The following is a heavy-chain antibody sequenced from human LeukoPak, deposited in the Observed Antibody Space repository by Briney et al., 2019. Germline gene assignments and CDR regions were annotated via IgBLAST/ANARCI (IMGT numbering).Heavy chain of an antibody. Sequence: PSETLSLTCAVYGGSFSGYYWSWIRQPPGKGPEWIGEINHSGSTNYNPSLKSRVTISVDTSKNQFSLKLSSVTAADTAVYYCARGLGARDYWGQGTLVTVSS. CDR3: ARGLGARDY. CDR2: INHSGST. J-gene: IGHJ4*02. V-gene: IGHV4-34*01. CDR1: GGSFSGYY. D-gene: IGHD1-26*01.